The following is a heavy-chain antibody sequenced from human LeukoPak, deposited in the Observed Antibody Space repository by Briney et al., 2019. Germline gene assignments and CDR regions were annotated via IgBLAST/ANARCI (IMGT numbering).Heavy chain of an antibody. CDR3: ARARWLQFFDY. J-gene: IGHJ4*02. V-gene: IGHV3-21*01. CDR1: GFTFSSYS. CDR2: ISSSSSYI. Sequence: GGSLRLSCAASGFTFSSYSMNWVRQAPGKGLEWVSSISSSSSYIYYADSVKGRFTISRDNAKNSLYLQMNSLRAEDTAVYYCARARWLQFFDYWGQGTLVTVSS. D-gene: IGHD5-24*01.